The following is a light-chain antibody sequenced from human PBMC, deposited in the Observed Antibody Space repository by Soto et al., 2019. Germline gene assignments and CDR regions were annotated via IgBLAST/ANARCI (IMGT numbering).Light chain of an antibody. Sequence: QSVLTQPASVSGSPGQSSTICCTGTSSDVGGYNYVSWYQHHPDKAPKLIIYDVTNRPSGVSNPFSGSKSGNTASLTISGLQPEDEADYYCSSYTTSNTRQIVFGTGTKLTVL. CDR1: SSDVGGYNY. J-gene: IGLJ1*01. CDR2: DVT. CDR3: SSYTTSNTRQIV. V-gene: IGLV2-14*03.